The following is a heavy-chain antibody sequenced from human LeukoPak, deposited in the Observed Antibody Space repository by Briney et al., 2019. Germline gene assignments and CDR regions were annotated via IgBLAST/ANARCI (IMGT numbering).Heavy chain of an antibody. CDR1: GFTFSSYS. V-gene: IGHV3-21*01. CDR2: ISSSSRYI. CDR3: ARAPYDYGVH. D-gene: IGHD4/OR15-4a*01. Sequence: GGSLRLSCAASGFTFSSYSMNWVRQAPGKGLEWVLSISSSSRYIYYADSVKGRFTISRDNAKNSLYLQMNSLRAEDTAVYYCARAPYDYGVHWGQGTLVTVSS. J-gene: IGHJ4*02.